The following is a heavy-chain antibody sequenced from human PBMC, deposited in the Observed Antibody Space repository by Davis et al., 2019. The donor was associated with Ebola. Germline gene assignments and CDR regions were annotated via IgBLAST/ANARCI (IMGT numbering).Heavy chain of an antibody. J-gene: IGHJ6*03. CDR1: GYTFTSYG. V-gene: IGHV1-18*04. Sequence: ASVKVSCKASGYTFTSYGISWVRQAPGQGLEWMGWISAYNGNTNYAQKLQGRVTMTTDTSTSTAYMELRSLRSDDTAVYYCARVTPSYIAAYYYYMDVWGKGTTVTVSS. CDR2: ISAYNGNT. CDR3: ARVTPSYIAAYYYYMDV. D-gene: IGHD6-13*01.